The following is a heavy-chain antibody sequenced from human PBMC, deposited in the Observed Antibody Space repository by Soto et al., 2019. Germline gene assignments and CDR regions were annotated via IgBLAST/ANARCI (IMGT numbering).Heavy chain of an antibody. J-gene: IGHJ4*02. D-gene: IGHD1-7*01. CDR2: IWFDGSEI. V-gene: IGHV3-33*01. CDR3: ARDGMGGTAFRGFIDY. CDR1: GSIFSGYC. Sequence: QVQLVESGGGVVQPGGSLRLSCAAPGSIFSGYCMHWVRQFPGKGLAWVAVIWFDGSEIYYADSVKGRFTIYRDNSNNMLYLQMNNLRAEDTAVYYCARDGMGGTAFRGFIDYWGQGTLVTVSS.